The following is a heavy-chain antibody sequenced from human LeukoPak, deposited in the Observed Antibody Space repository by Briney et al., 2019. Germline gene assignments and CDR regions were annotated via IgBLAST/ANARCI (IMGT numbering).Heavy chain of an antibody. J-gene: IGHJ4*02. CDR3: ARGRVRGDFDY. V-gene: IGHV3-53*04. Sequence: GWSLRLSCAAAGFNVSRNYMSWVRQAPGKGREWVSVIYAGAQTYYADSVRGRFTISRHISKNKLYLQMNSLRAEDTAVYYCARGRVRGDFDYWGQGTLVTVSS. CDR2: IYAGAQT. D-gene: IGHD3-10*01. CDR1: GFNVSRNY.